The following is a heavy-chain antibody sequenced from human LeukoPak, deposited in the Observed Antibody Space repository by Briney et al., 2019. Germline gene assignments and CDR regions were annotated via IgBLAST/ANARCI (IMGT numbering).Heavy chain of an antibody. CDR3: AKGLWDYGGYLSFDY. CDR1: GFTFSSYW. V-gene: IGHV3-74*01. D-gene: IGHD4-17*01. CDR2: INSDGSST. Sequence: PGGSLRLSCAASGFTFSSYWMHWVRQAPGKGLVWVSRINSDGSSTSYADSVKGRFTISRDNRKNSLYLQMNSLRTEDTALYYCAKGLWDYGGYLSFDYWGQGTLVTVSS. J-gene: IGHJ4*02.